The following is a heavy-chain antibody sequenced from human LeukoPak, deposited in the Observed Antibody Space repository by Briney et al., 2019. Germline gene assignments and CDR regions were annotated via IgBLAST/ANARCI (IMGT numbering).Heavy chain of an antibody. J-gene: IGHJ3*02. D-gene: IGHD3-22*01. CDR2: IIPIFGTA. CDR1: GGTFSSYA. V-gene: IGHV1-69*05. Sequence: ASVKVSCKASGGTFSSYAISWVRQAPGQGLKWMGGIIPIFGTANYAQKFQGRVTITTDESTSTAYMELSSLRSEDTAVYYCASKLSSGYYWDAFDIWGQGTMVTVSS. CDR3: ASKLSSGYYWDAFDI.